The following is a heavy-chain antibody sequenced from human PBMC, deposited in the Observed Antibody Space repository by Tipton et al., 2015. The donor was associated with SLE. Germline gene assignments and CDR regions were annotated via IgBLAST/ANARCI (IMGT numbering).Heavy chain of an antibody. D-gene: IGHD6-13*01. J-gene: IGHJ5*02. CDR2: IYTSGST. CDR1: GGSFSGYY. V-gene: IGHV4-4*09. Sequence: LRLSCAVYGGSFSGYYWSWIRQPAGKGLEWIGYIYTSGSTNYNPSLKSRVTISVDTSKNQFSLKLSSVTAADTAVYYCARTSGWYSSSSDPWGQGTLVTVSS. CDR3: ARTSGWYSSSSDP.